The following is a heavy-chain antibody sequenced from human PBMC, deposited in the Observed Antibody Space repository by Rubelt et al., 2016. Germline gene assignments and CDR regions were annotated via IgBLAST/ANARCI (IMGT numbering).Heavy chain of an antibody. J-gene: IGHJ4*02. V-gene: IGHV3-23*01. CDR1: GFIFTNYA. Sequence: PGGSLRLSCAASGFIFTNYAMSWVRQAPGKGLEWVSAISGSDGRTYYADSVKGRFTISRDNSKNILYLEMNSLSAEDTAVYYCAREDYDFWSGYYPPDYWGQGTLVTVSS. CDR2: ISGSDGRT. D-gene: IGHD3-3*01. CDR3: AREDYDFWSGYYPPDY.